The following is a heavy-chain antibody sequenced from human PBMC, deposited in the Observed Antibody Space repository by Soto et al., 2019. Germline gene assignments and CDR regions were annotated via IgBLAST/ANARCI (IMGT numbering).Heavy chain of an antibody. CDR1: GFTFGSYA. V-gene: IGHV3-23*01. D-gene: IGHD3-22*01. J-gene: IGHJ4*02. CDR3: AKVFYYDSSGYYYFDY. CDR2: ISGSGSTI. Sequence: HPGGSLRLSCAASGFTFGSYAVSWVRQAPGKGPEWISSISGSGSTIYYADSVKCRFTISRDNSKNTLYLQMSSLRAEDTAVYYCAKVFYYDSSGYYYFDYWGQGTLVTVSS.